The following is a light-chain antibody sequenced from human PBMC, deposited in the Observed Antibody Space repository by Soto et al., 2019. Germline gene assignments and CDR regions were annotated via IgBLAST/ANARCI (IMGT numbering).Light chain of an antibody. J-gene: IGKJ4*01. CDR2: DVS. Sequence: DIVLTQSPATLSLSPGERATLSCRASQSLSSYLSWYQQKPGQAPRLLIFDVSKRAPGIPARFSGSGSGTDFTLTISSLEPEDFAVYYCQKRVNGPTFGGGTKVEIK. CDR1: QSLSSY. V-gene: IGKV3-11*01. CDR3: QKRVNGPT.